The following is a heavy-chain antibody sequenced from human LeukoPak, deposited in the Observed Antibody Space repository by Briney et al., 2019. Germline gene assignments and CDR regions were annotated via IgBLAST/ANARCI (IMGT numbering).Heavy chain of an antibody. CDR2: ISWNSGSI. J-gene: IGHJ5*02. CDR3: AKATSSDTAMFLDH. Sequence: QSGRSVRLSCGASGFTFDVYAMHGLRQAPGKGREWVSGISWNSGSIGYADSVEGRFTISRDNAKNSLYLQMNSLRAEDMALYYCAKATSSDTAMFLDHWGQRTLLTVSS. D-gene: IGHD5-18*01. V-gene: IGHV3-9*03. CDR1: GFTFDVYA.